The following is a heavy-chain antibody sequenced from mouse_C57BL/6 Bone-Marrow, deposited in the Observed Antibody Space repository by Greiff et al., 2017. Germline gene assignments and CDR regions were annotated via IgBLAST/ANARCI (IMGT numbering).Heavy chain of an antibody. CDR3: ASPFAY. J-gene: IGHJ3*01. CDR1: GYTFTSYW. Sequence: QVQLQQPGAELVMPGASVKLSCKASGYTFTSYWMHWVKQRPGQGLEWIGEIDPSDSYTNYNQKFKGKSTLTVDKSSSTAYMQLGSLTSEDSAVYYCASPFAYWGQGTLVTVSA. V-gene: IGHV1-69*01. CDR2: IDPSDSYT.